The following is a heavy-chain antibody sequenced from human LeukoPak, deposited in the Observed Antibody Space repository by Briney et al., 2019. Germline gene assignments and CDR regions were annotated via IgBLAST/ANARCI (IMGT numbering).Heavy chain of an antibody. CDR1: GFTFSSYD. V-gene: IGHV3-48*03. CDR2: ISSSGSTI. D-gene: IGHD6-19*01. J-gene: IGHJ5*02. Sequence: GGSLRLSCAASGFTFSSYDMNWVRQAPGKGLEWVSYISSSGSTIYYADSVKGRFTISRDNAKNSLYLQMNSLRAEDTAVYYCAREAVAGTAPWGQGTLVTVSS. CDR3: AREAVAGTAP.